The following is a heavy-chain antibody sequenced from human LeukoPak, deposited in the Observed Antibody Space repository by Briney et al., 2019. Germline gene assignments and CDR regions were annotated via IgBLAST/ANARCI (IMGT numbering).Heavy chain of an antibody. J-gene: IGHJ4*02. CDR3: ARGSLGTHYYDSSGYGD. D-gene: IGHD3-22*01. CDR2: ISAYNGNT. V-gene: IGHV1-18*01. CDR1: GYTFTSYG. Sequence: EASVKVSCKASGYTFTSYGISWVRQAPGQELEWMGWISAYNGNTNYAQKLQGRVTMTSDTSTSTAYMELRSLRSDDTAVYYCARGSLGTHYYDSSGYGDWGQGTLVTVSS.